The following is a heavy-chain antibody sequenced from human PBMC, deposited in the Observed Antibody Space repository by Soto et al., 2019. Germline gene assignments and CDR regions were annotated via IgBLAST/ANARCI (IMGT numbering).Heavy chain of an antibody. CDR2: IYPGDSDT. D-gene: IGHD6-19*01. CDR1: GYTFTSYW. Sequence: PXESLKISCKGSGYTFTSYWIAWVRQMPGRGLEWMGIIYPGDSDTRYSPSFQGQASISADKSISTAYLQWSSLKASDTAMYYCARQDGSALYYFDYWGQGPLVTVSS. V-gene: IGHV5-51*01. J-gene: IGHJ4*02. CDR3: ARQDGSALYYFDY.